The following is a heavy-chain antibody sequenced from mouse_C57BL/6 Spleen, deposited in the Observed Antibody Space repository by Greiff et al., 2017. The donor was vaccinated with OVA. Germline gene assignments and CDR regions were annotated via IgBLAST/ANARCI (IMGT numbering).Heavy chain of an antibody. Sequence: QVQLKQSGAELVRPGTSVKVSCKASGYAFTNYLIEWVKQRPGQGLEWIGVINPGSGGTNYNEKFKGKATLTADKSSSTAYMQLSSLTSEDSAVYFCAGYYDYPLFAYWGQGTLVTVSA. J-gene: IGHJ3*01. CDR1: GYAFTNYL. D-gene: IGHD2-4*01. V-gene: IGHV1-54*01. CDR2: INPGSGGT. CDR3: AGYYDYPLFAY.